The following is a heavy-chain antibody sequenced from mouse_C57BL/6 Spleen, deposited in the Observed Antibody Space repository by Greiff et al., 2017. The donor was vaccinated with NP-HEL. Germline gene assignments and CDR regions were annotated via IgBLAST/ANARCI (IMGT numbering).Heavy chain of an antibody. CDR3: AKERGSGPNYFDY. V-gene: IGHV1-52*01. CDR2: IDPSDSET. Sequence: QVQLQQPGAELVRPGSSVKLSCKASGYTFTSYWMHWVKQRPIQGLEWIGNIDPSDSETHYTQKFKDKATLTVDKSSSTAYMQRSSLTSEDSAVYYCAKERGSGPNYFDYWGQGTTLTVSS. J-gene: IGHJ2*01. CDR1: GYTFTSYW.